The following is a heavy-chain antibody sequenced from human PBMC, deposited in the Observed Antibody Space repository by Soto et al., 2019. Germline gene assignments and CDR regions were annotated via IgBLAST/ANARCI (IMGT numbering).Heavy chain of an antibody. CDR1: GFTFSSYG. CDR2: IWYDGSNK. CDR3: ARDLFNVLRFLEWLPQGYYYYGMDV. D-gene: IGHD3-3*01. J-gene: IGHJ6*02. Sequence: QVQLVESGGGVVQPGRSLRLSCAASGFTFSSYGMHWVRQAPGKGLAWVAVIWYDGSNKYYADSVKGRFTISRDNSKNTLYLQMNSLRAEDTAVYYCARDLFNVLRFLEWLPQGYYYYGMDVWGQGTTVTVSS. V-gene: IGHV3-33*01.